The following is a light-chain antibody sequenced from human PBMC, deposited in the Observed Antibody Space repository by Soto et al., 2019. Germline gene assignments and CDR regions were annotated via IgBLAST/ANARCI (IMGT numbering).Light chain of an antibody. CDR3: QHYNSYSEA. V-gene: IGKV1-5*03. CDR2: KAS. Sequence: DIDMTNPRLSRLAAEAAIVTTTGRASQTISSWLAWYQQKPGKAPKLLIYKASTLKSGVPSRFSGSGSGTEFTLTISSLQPDEFATYYCQHYNSYSEAVGQGTKVEI. CDR1: QTISSW. J-gene: IGKJ1*01.